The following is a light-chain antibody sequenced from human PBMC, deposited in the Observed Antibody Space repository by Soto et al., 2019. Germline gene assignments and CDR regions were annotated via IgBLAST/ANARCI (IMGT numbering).Light chain of an antibody. CDR1: QSLVHSGGNTY. CDR3: MQATQTVIT. V-gene: IGKV2-24*01. J-gene: IGKJ5*01. CDR2: EIS. Sequence: DILMTQTPLSSPVTLGQPASISCTSSQSLVHSGGNTYLNWLQQRPGQPPRLLIYEISKRFSGVPDRFSGSGAGTDFTLKISRVEAEDVGVYYCMQATQTVITFGQGTRLEIK.